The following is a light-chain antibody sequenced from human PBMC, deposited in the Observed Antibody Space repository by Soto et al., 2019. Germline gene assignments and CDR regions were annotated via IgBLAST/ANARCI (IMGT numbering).Light chain of an antibody. CDR2: EVN. J-gene: IGLJ3*02. Sequence: QSALTQPPSASGSPGQSVTISCTGTSSDVGDNYVSWYQQHLGKAPKLIISEVNKRPSGVPDRFSGSKSGNTASLTVSGLQAEDEADYYCTSYGGRDNLMFGGGTKLTVL. CDR1: SSDVGDNY. CDR3: TSYGGRDNLM. V-gene: IGLV2-8*01.